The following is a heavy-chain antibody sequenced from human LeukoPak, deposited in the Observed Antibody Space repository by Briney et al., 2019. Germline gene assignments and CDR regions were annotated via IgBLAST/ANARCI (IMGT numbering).Heavy chain of an antibody. CDR3: AGQDIVVLAAATRAFDI. V-gene: IGHV5-51*01. Sequence: GGSLTLSCKGTGYSFTSYWIAWARQMPGKGLEWMGIVYPGESDTRYSPAFQGQVTISVDKSINTAYLQWSSLKASDTAMYYCAGQDIVVLAAATRAFDIWGQGTKVTVSS. J-gene: IGHJ3*02. CDR1: GYSFTSYW. D-gene: IGHD2-15*01. CDR2: VYPGESDT.